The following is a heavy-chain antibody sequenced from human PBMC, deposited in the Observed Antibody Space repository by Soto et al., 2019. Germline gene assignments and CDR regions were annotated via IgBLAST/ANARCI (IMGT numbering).Heavy chain of an antibody. CDR2: IHSSGST. D-gene: IGHD6-13*01. CDR3: ARDQGVAAAGITWFDP. Sequence: ETLSLTCSVSGVSVSNKTYYWSWIRQPAGKGLEWIGHIHSSGSTNYNPSLKSRVTMSVDTSKNQFSLRLMSLTAADTAVYYCARDQGVAAAGITWFDPWGQGSLVTVYS. J-gene: IGHJ5*02. V-gene: IGHV4-61*10. CDR1: GVSVSNKTYY.